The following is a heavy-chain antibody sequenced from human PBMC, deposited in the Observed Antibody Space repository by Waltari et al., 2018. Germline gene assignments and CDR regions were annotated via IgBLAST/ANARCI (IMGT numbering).Heavy chain of an antibody. CDR1: RVAITSNRLY. Sequence: QLLLQESGPRLVRRSETLSLICRASRVAITSNRLYWAWIRQSPGQGLEWMGSVSYSGTTYISPSLKSRVSVSRDTSKNQVSLILGSVTAADMAVYYCATYIGASVGTAAFDVWGQGTMVTVSS. V-gene: IGHV4-39*01. CDR3: ATYIGASVGTAAFDV. D-gene: IGHD5-12*01. CDR2: VSYSGTT. J-gene: IGHJ3*01.